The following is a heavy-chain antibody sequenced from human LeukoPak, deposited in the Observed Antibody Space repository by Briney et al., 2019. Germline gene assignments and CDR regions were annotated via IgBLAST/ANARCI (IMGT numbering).Heavy chain of an antibody. V-gene: IGHV3-7*01. D-gene: IGHD6-13*01. Sequence: PGGSLRLSCASSGFNIGAYWMSWVRQAPGKGLEWVATIKQDESEKYYVDCVKGRFTISRDNAKNSLYLQMNSLRAEDTAVYYCARPYSISWELDSWGQGTLVTVSS. J-gene: IGHJ5*01. CDR2: IKQDESEK. CDR1: GFNIGAYW. CDR3: ARPYSISWELDS.